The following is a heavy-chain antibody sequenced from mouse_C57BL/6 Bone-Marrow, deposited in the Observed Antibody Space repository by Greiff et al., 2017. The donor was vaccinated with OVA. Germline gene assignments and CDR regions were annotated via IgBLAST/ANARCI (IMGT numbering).Heavy chain of an antibody. Sequence: VQRVESGAELARPGASVKLSCKASGYTFTSYGISWVKQRTGQGLEWIGEIYPRSGNTYYNEKFKGKATLTADKSSSTAYMELRSLTSEDSAVYFCARQDFYYAMDYWGQGTSVTVSS. CDR2: IYPRSGNT. CDR1: GYTFTSYG. V-gene: IGHV1-81*01. CDR3: ARQDFYYAMDY. J-gene: IGHJ4*01.